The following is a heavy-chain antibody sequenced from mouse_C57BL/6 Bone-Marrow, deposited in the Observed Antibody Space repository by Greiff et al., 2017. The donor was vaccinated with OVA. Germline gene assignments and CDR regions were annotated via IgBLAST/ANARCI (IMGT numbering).Heavy chain of an antibody. CDR3: AILNWAWFAY. CDR2: IYHRSGNT. D-gene: IGHD4-1*01. V-gene: IGHV1-81*01. CDR1: GYTFTSYG. Sequence: VQLQQSGAELARPGASVKLSCKASGYTFTSYGISWVKQRTGQGLEWIGEIYHRSGNTYYNEKFKGKATLTADKSSSTAYMELRSLTSEDSAVYFCAILNWAWFAYWGQGTLVTVSA. J-gene: IGHJ3*01.